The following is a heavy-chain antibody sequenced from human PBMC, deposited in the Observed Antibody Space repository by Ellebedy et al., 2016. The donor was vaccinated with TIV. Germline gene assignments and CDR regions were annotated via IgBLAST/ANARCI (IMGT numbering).Heavy chain of an antibody. V-gene: IGHV4-59*01. CDR2: IYYSGST. D-gene: IGHD6-19*01. J-gene: IGHJ4*02. Sequence: MPSETLSLTCTVSGGSFNNYYWTWIRQPPGKGLEWIGYIYYSGSTNYNPSLESRVTISVETSKNHFSLKLSSVTAADTAVYYCARGTSGWYGKFDYWGQGILVTVSS. CDR1: GGSFNNYY. CDR3: ARGTSGWYGKFDY.